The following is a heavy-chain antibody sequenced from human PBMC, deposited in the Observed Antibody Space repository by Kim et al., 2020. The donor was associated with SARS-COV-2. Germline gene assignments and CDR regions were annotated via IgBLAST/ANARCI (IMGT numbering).Heavy chain of an antibody. V-gene: IGHV4-34*01. D-gene: IGHD3-10*01. Sequence: SETLSLTCAVYGGSFSGYYWSWIRQPPGKGLEWIGEINHSGSTNYNPSLKSRVTISVDTSKNQFSLKLSSVTAADTAVYYCARFPGGGSGSLKPYYYYYYGMDVWGQGTTVTVSS. CDR1: GGSFSGYY. CDR2: INHSGST. J-gene: IGHJ6*02. CDR3: ARFPGGGSGSLKPYYYYYYGMDV.